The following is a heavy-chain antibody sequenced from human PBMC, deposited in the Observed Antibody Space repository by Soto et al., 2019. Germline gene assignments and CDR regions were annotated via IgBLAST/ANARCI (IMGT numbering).Heavy chain of an antibody. CDR2: IYYSGST. CDR3: AREAVEVVPAASRAWYYYYMDV. Sequence: SETLSLTCTVSGGSISSGGYYWSWIRQHPGKGLEWIGYIYYSGSTYYNPSLKSRVTISVDTSKNQFSLKLSSVTAADTAVYYCAREAVEVVPAASRAWYYYYMDVWGKGTTLTVSS. J-gene: IGHJ6*03. CDR1: GGSISSGGYY. D-gene: IGHD2-2*01. V-gene: IGHV4-31*03.